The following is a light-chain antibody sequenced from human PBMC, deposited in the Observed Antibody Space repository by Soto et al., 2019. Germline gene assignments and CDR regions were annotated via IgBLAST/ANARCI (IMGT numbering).Light chain of an antibody. CDR2: DVT. CDR3: TSYSSSTTPVV. V-gene: IGLV2-14*03. CDR1: SSDIGGFNY. J-gene: IGLJ2*01. Sequence: QSVLTQPASVSGSPGRSVTISCTGSSSDIGGFNYVSWYQHLPGRAPKLIIYDVTNRPSGISYRFSASKSGGTASLTISGLQAEDEGYYYCTSYSSSTTPVVFGGGTKLTVL.